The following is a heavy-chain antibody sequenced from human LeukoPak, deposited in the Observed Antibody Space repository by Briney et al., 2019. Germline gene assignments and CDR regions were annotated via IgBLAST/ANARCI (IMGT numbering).Heavy chain of an antibody. CDR2: INPNSGGT. V-gene: IGHV1-2*02. J-gene: IGHJ4*02. CDR3: ASSSGWYHDAFDY. Sequence: ASVRVSCKASGYTFTGYYMHWVRQAPGQGLEWMGWINPNSGGTNYAQKFQGRVTMTRDTSISTAYMELSRLRSDDTAVYYCASSSGWYHDAFDYWGQGTLVTVSS. CDR1: GYTFTGYY. D-gene: IGHD6-19*01.